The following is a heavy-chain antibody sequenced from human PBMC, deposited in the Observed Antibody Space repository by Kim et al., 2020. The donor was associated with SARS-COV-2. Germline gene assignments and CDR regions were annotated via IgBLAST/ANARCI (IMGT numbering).Heavy chain of an antibody. Sequence: SETLSLTCTVSGGSISSSSYYWGWIRQPPGKGLEWIGSIYYSGSTYYNPSLKSRVTISVDTSKNQFSLKLSSVTAADTAVYYCAGVGVRKRGYCSSTSCYAEDYWGQGTLVTVSS. J-gene: IGHJ4*02. CDR3: AGVGVRKRGYCSSTSCYAEDY. CDR2: IYYSGST. CDR1: GGSISSSSYY. V-gene: IGHV4-39*01. D-gene: IGHD2-2*01.